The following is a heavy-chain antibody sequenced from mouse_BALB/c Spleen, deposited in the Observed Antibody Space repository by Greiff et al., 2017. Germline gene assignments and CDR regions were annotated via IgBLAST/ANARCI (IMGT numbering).Heavy chain of an antibody. CDR2: IYPGNGDT. Sequence: QVQLKQPGAELVKPGASVKMSCKASGYTFTSSNMHWVKQTPGQGLEWIGAIYPGNGDTSYNQKFKGKATLTADKSSSTAYMQLSSLTSEDSAVYYCARADYYGSSLLAMDYWGQGTSVTVSS. CDR1: GYTFTSSN. CDR3: ARADYYGSSLLAMDY. D-gene: IGHD1-1*01. V-gene: IGHV1-12*01. J-gene: IGHJ4*01.